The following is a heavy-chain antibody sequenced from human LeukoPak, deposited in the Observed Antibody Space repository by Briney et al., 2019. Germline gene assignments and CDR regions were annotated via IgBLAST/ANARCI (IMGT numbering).Heavy chain of an antibody. CDR1: GGSFSGYY. D-gene: IGHD3-10*02. V-gene: IGHV4-34*01. CDR3: ASHSSYVSPFRS. J-gene: IGHJ5*02. Sequence: PSETLSLTCAVYGGSFSGYYWSWIRQPPGKGLEWIGEINHSGSTNYNPSLKSRVTISVETSKNQFSLKLSSVTAADTAVYYCASHSSYVSPFRSWGRGPLVTVSP. CDR2: INHSGST.